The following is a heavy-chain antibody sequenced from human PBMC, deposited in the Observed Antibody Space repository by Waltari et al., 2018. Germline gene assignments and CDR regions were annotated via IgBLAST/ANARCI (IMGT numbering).Heavy chain of an antibody. J-gene: IGHJ3*02. CDR3: ARQTWIQLWSGPGGASDI. Sequence: DVQLVESGGGLVQPGGSLRLSCAASGFTFTNHWMTWVRQAPGKGLEWVANIKRDVSETNEVASVKGRFTIARDNARNSLYLQMDSLKAEDTAVYYCARQTWIQLWSGPGGASDIWGQGTMVTVSS. CDR2: IKRDVSET. CDR1: GFTFTNHW. D-gene: IGHD5-18*01. V-gene: IGHV3-7*03.